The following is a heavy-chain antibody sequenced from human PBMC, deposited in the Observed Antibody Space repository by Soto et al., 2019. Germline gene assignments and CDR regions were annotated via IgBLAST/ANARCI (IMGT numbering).Heavy chain of an antibody. CDR1: GGSISSGDYY. J-gene: IGHJ1*01. D-gene: IGHD3-22*01. CDR2: IYYSGST. Sequence: QVQLQESGPGLVKPSQTLSLTCTVSGGSISSGDYYWSWIRQPPGKGLEWIGYIYYSGSTYYNPSLKSRVTISVDTSTNQFSLKLSSVTAADTAVYYCATTYYYDSSGYYSEYFQHWGQGTLVTVSS. CDR3: ATTYYYDSSGYYSEYFQH. V-gene: IGHV4-30-4*01.